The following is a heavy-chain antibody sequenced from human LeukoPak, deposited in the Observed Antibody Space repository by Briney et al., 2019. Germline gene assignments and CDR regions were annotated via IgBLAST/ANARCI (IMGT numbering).Heavy chain of an antibody. CDR1: GFTFSSYA. Sequence: TGGSLRLSCAASGFTFSSYAMSWVRQAPGKGLEWVSAISGSGGSTYYADSVKGRFTISRDNAKNSLYLQMNSLRAEDTAVYYCARETYFYDSSGYPHNYFDYWGQGNLVTVSS. D-gene: IGHD3-22*01. CDR3: ARETYFYDSSGYPHNYFDY. J-gene: IGHJ4*02. CDR2: ISGSGGST. V-gene: IGHV3-23*01.